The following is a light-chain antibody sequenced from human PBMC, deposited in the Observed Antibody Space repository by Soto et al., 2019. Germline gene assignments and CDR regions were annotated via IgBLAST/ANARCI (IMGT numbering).Light chain of an antibody. V-gene: IGLV2-8*01. CDR3: SSYAGSLVV. CDR1: SSDVGGYNY. Sequence: QSALTQPPSASGSPGQSVTISCTGTSSDVGGYNYVSWYQQHPGKAPKLMIYEVSKRPSGVPDRFSGYKSGNPASLTVSGLQAEDEADYYCSSYAGSLVVFGGGTKLTVL. J-gene: IGLJ2*01. CDR2: EVS.